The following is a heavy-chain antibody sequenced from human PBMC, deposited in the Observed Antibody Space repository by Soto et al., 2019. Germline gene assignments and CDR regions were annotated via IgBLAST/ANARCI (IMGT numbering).Heavy chain of an antibody. V-gene: IGHV4-34*01. CDR1: GGSFSGYY. J-gene: IGHJ4*02. CDR3: ARDYYFDY. Sequence: SETLSLTCAVYGGSFSGYYWSWIRQPPGKGLEWIGEINHSGSTNYNPSLKSRVTISVDTSKNQFSLKLSSVTAADTAVYYCARDYYFDYWGQGTLVTVSS. CDR2: INHSGST.